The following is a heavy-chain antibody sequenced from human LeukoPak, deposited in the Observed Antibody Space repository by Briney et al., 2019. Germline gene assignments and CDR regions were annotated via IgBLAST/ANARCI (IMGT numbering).Heavy chain of an antibody. D-gene: IGHD3-22*01. CDR2: ISGSGGGT. V-gene: IGHV3-23*01. CDR3: AKRRQYYDSSGPFDY. Sequence: GGSLRLSCAASGFTFSSYAMSWVRQAPGKGLEWVSGISGSGGGTYYADSVKGRFTISRDKSKNTLFLQMNSLRAEDTAVYYCAKRRQYYDSSGPFDYWGEGTLVTVSS. CDR1: GFTFSSYA. J-gene: IGHJ4*02.